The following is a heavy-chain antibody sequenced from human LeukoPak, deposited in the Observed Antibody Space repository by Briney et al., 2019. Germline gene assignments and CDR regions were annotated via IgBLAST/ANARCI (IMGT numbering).Heavy chain of an antibody. CDR2: IKQDGSEK. CDR3: ARDLSGYSGY. D-gene: IGHD3-22*01. CDR1: GFTFSIYW. V-gene: IGHV3-7*01. J-gene: IGHJ4*02. Sequence: QTGGSLRLSCAASGFTFSIYWMSWVRQAPGKGLEWVANIKQDGSEKYYVDSVKGRFTISRDNAKNSLYLQMNSLRAEETAVYYCARDLSGYSGYWGQGTLVTVSS.